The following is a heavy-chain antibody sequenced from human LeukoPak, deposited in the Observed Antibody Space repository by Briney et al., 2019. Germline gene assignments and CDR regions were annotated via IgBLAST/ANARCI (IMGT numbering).Heavy chain of an antibody. CDR1: GYSFTGYY. V-gene: IGHV1-2*06. J-gene: IGHJ4*02. D-gene: IGHD2-2*01. CDR2: MNPKSGDT. CDR3: ARDYCSSTSCLFDY. Sequence: ASVKVSCKTSGYSFTGYYMHWVRQAPGQGLEWMGRMNPKSGDTNYAQKFQGRVTMTRDTSINTAYMELSRLRSDDTAVYYCARDYCSSTSCLFDYWGQGTLVTVSS.